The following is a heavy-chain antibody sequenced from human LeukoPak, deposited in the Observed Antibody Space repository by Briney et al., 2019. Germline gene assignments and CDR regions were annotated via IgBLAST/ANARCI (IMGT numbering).Heavy chain of an antibody. CDR3: ARVGGHCTSTSCPPPDY. CDR1: GFTFRSYN. D-gene: IGHD2-2*01. CDR2: IDSSSRYI. V-gene: IGHV3-21*01. Sequence: GGSLRLSCAPSGFTFRSYNMHWVRPAPGKGLEWVSFIDSSSRYIYQADSVKGRFTISRDNAKSSVFLQMNSLRAEDTAVYYCARVGGHCTSTSCPPPDYWGQGTLVTVSS. J-gene: IGHJ4*02.